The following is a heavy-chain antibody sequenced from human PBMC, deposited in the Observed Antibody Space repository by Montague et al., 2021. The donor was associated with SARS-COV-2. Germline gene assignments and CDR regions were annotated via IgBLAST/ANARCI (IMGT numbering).Heavy chain of an antibody. CDR2: VYFTGST. J-gene: IGHJ3*02. Sequence: SETLSLTCSVSGGYINDYYWSWIRQSPGKRLEWIGDVYFTGSTDYNPSLKSRVTISVDTSKNQFSLKLNSVTAADTALYYCARRWIAISWFQSAFDIWGQGTMVAVSS. CDR1: GGYINDYY. CDR3: ARRWIAISWFQSAFDI. D-gene: IGHD6-13*01. V-gene: IGHV4-59*12.